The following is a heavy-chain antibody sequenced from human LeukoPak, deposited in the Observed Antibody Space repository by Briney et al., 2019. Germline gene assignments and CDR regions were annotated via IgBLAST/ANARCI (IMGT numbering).Heavy chain of an antibody. D-gene: IGHD6-13*01. V-gene: IGHV4-39*01. CDR3: ATPLGRGSSWYWNPFDY. Sequence: SETLSLTCTVSGDSISSTNYYWGWIRQPPGKGLEWIGSIYYSGSTYYNPSLESRVTISVDTSKNQFSLKLSSVTAADTAVYYCATPLGRGSSWYWNPFDYWGQGSLVTVSS. CDR2: IYYSGST. J-gene: IGHJ4*02. CDR1: GDSISSTNYY.